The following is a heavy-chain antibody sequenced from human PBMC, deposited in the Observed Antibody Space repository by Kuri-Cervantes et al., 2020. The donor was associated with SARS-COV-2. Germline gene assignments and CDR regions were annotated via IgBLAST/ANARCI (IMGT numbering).Heavy chain of an antibody. CDR1: GGSISSHY. CDR3: GRVSWLPTWRRYSDS. CDR2: IYYSGST. D-gene: IGHD5-24*01. Sequence: SETLSLSCTVSGGSISSHYWSWIRQPPGKGLEWIGYIYYSGSTNYNPSLKSRVTISVDTSKNHVSLRLTSATAADTAVYYCGRVSWLPTWRRYSDSWGQGTLVTVSS. J-gene: IGHJ4*02. V-gene: IGHV4-59*08.